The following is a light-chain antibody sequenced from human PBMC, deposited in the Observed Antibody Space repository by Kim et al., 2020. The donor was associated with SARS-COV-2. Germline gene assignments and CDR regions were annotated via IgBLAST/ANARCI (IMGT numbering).Light chain of an antibody. V-gene: IGKV3-11*01. Sequence: EIVLTQSPATLSLSPGGRATLSCRASQTIRSYLAWYQQKPGQAPRLLIYDASNRATGIPARFSGSGSGTDFTLTISSLEPEDFAIYYCQQRNNWPPGYTFGQGTKLEI. CDR2: DAS. J-gene: IGKJ2*01. CDR3: QQRNNWPPGYT. CDR1: QTIRSY.